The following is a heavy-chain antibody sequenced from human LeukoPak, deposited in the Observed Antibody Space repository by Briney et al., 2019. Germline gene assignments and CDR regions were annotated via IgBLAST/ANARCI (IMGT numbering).Heavy chain of an antibody. CDR2: ISSSSSTI. V-gene: IGHV3-48*04. D-gene: IGHD6-13*01. CDR1: GFTFSSYS. J-gene: IGHJ4*02. Sequence: PGGSLRLSCAASGFTFSSYSMNWVRQAPGKGLEWVSYISSSSSTIYYADSVKGRFTISRDNAKNPLYLQMNSLRAEDTAAYYCARGPIRGSSWYPGLFDYWGQGTLVTVSS. CDR3: ARGPIRGSSWYPGLFDY.